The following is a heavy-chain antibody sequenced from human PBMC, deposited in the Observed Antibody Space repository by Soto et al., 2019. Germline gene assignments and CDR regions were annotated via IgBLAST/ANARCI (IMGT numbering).Heavy chain of an antibody. V-gene: IGHV3-20*04. CDR3: VRGASLNFDY. CDR2: VNWNGGST. CDR1: GFTFDDYG. Sequence: EVQLVESGGGVLRPGGSLRLSCAASGFTFDDYGMSWARQAPGKGLEWVSGVNWNGGSTGYADSVKGRFTISRDNVKYSLYLQMNSLRAEDTAFYYCVRGASLNFDYWGQGTLVTVSS. D-gene: IGHD1-26*01. J-gene: IGHJ4*02.